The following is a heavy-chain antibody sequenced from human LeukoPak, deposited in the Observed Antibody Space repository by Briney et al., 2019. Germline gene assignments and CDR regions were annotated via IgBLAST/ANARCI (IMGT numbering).Heavy chain of an antibody. Sequence: ASVKVSCKTSGYTFSTYGLSWVRQAPGQGLEWMGWISGNSGKTHYAQKFQDRVTLTTDTSSTTAFMELRSLRSDDTAMYYCARNAGSYFEFAPWGQGTLVTVSS. CDR2: ISGNSGKT. J-gene: IGHJ5*02. CDR1: GYTFSTYG. D-gene: IGHD1-26*01. CDR3: ARNAGSYFEFAP. V-gene: IGHV1-18*01.